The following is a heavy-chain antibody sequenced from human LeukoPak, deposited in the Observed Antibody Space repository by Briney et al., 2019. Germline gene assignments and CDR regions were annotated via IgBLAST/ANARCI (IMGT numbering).Heavy chain of an antibody. Sequence: SETLSLTCTVSGCSISSGYYWGWIRQPPGKGLEWIGSIYHSGSTYYNPSLKSRVTISVDTSKNQFSLKLSSVTAADTAVYYCARDSSPFNYMDVWGKGTTVTVSS. CDR2: IYHSGST. CDR3: ARDSSPFNYMDV. V-gene: IGHV4-38-2*02. J-gene: IGHJ6*03. CDR1: GCSISSGYY.